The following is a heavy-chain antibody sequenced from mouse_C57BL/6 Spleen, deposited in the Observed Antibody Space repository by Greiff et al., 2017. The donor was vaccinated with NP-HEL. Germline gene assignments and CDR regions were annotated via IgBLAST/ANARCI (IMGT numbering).Heavy chain of an antibody. CDR3: ARSVITTVQDYAMDY. J-gene: IGHJ4*01. CDR1: GYTFTSYW. D-gene: IGHD1-1*01. Sequence: QVQLQQPGAELVKPGASVKLSCKASGYTFTSYWMHWVKQRPGQGLEWIGMIHPNSGSTNYNEKFKSKATLTVDKSSSTAYMQLSSLTSEDSAVYYCARSVITTVQDYAMDYWGQGTSVTVSS. V-gene: IGHV1-64*01. CDR2: IHPNSGST.